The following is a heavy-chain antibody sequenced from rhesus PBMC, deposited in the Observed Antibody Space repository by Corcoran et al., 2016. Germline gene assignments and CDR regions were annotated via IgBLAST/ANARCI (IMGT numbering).Heavy chain of an antibody. Sequence: EVQLVETGGGLVQPGGSLKLSCAASGFTFSSYGMSWVRQAPGKGLEWVSAINNGGVTPYYADSVTGRFTISRDNSKNTLSLQVNSLRAEDTAVYYCAKWYCSTTYCSYIDYWGQGVLVTVSS. CDR1: GFTFSSYG. CDR2: INNGGVTP. V-gene: IGHV3S5*01. J-gene: IGHJ4*01. D-gene: IGHD2-15*01. CDR3: AKWYCSTTYCSYIDY.